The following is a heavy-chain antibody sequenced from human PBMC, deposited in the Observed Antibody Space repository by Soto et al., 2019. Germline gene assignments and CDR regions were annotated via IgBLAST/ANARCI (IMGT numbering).Heavy chain of an antibody. CDR3: VPRTVSHNIMTGRRPYYFDY. CDR2: VYWNDDK. D-gene: IGHD3-9*01. CDR1: GFSLTTSGVG. V-gene: IGHV2-5*01. J-gene: IGHJ4*02. Sequence: QITLKESGPTLVKPTQTLTLTCTFSGFSLTTSGVGVAWIRQPPGKALEWLALVYWNDDKRYSPSLETRLTITKDSSENQVVLTMTHMDSVDTATYYCVPRTVSHNIMTGRRPYYFDYWGQGNLVTVHS.